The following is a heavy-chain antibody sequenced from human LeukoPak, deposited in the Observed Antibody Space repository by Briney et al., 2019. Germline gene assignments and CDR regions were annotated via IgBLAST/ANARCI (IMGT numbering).Heavy chain of an antibody. CDR2: ISSDSSTI. V-gene: IGHV3-48*02. CDR1: GFTFSSYG. D-gene: IGHD6-6*01. Sequence: GGSLRLSCAASGFTFSSYGMNWVRQAPGKGLEWVSYISSDSSTIYYADSVKGRFTISRDNAKNSLYLQMNNLRDEDTAVYYCASTKTIAARAFDIWGQGTMVTVSS. J-gene: IGHJ3*02. CDR3: ASTKTIAARAFDI.